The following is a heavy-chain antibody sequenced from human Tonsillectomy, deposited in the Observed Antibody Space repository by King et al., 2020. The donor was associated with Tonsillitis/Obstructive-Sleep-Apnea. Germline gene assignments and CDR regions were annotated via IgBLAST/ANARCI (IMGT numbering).Heavy chain of an antibody. D-gene: IGHD6-19*01. CDR2: IDHSGST. V-gene: IGHV4-34*01. Sequence: VQLQQWGAGLLKPSETLSLPCAVYGDSFSGYYWSWIRQPPGKGLEWIGEIDHSGSTNYNPSLKSRVTISVDTSTNQLSLKLSYVTAADTAVYYCAREGSTGWYDYWGQGTLVTVSS. CDR3: AREGSTGWYDY. J-gene: IGHJ4*02. CDR1: GDSFSGYY.